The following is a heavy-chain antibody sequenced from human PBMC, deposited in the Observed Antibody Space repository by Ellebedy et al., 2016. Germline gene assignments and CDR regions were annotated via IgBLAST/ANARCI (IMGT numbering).Heavy chain of an antibody. J-gene: IGHJ4*02. Sequence: SVKVSXXASGYTFSNYAITWVRQAPGQGLEWMGGIVPMSGSAGYAQNFQGRVTITADESTTTVYMEVTNLRSDDTAVYYCARDGDSGWRAFDYWGQGTLVTVSS. CDR1: GYTFSNYA. V-gene: IGHV1-69*13. CDR2: IVPMSGSA. CDR3: ARDGDSGWRAFDY. D-gene: IGHD6-19*01.